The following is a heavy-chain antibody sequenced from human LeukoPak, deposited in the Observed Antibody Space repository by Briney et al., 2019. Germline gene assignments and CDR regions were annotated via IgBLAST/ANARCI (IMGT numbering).Heavy chain of an antibody. CDR2: ISWNSGSI. CDR1: GFTFDDYA. CDR3: ARELHDFWSGDFDY. J-gene: IGHJ4*02. Sequence: SLRLSCAASGFTFDDYAMHWVRQAPGKGLEWVSGISWNSGSIGYADSVKGRFTISRDNAKNSLYLQMNSLRAEDTAVYYCARELHDFWSGDFDYWGQGTLVTVSS. D-gene: IGHD3-3*01. V-gene: IGHV3-9*01.